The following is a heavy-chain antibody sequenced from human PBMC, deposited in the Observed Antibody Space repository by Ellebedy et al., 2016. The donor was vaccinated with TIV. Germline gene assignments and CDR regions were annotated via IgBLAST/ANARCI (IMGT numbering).Heavy chain of an antibody. Sequence: MPSETLSLTCTVSGGSTTTIPYYWGWIRQPPGKGLEWVGNVHDSGSTSYNPYLKGRVPMSVDTSKNHMSLKLSSVTATDTAVYFCASFGVGRYSGYEHFDYWGQGALVTVSS. CDR2: VHDSGST. D-gene: IGHD5-12*01. J-gene: IGHJ4*02. V-gene: IGHV4-39*02. CDR3: ASFGVGRYSGYEHFDY. CDR1: GGSTTTIPYY.